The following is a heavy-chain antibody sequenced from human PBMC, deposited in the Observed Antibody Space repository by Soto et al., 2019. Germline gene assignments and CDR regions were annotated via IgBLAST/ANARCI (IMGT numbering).Heavy chain of an antibody. D-gene: IGHD3-10*01. V-gene: IGHV1-18*01. CDR2: ISAYNGNT. J-gene: IGHJ4*02. CDR3: ARGYYGSGSEVYFDY. CDR1: GYTFTSYG. Sequence: ASVKVSCKASGYTFTSYGISWVRQAPGQGLEWMGWISAYNGNTNYAQKLQGRVTMTTDTSTSTAYMELRSLRSDDTAVYYCARGYYGSGSEVYFDYWGQGTLVTVSS.